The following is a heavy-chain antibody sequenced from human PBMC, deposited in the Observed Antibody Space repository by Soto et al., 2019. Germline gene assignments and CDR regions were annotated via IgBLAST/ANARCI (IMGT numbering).Heavy chain of an antibody. CDR2: ISYDGSNK. CDR1: GFTFSSYA. Sequence: GGSLRLSCAASGFTFSSYAMHWVRQAPGKGLEWVAVISYDGSNKYYADSVKGRFTISRDNSKNTLYLQMNSLRAEDTAVYYCARGNNDYYDSSGYYALFDYWGQGTLVTVSS. V-gene: IGHV3-30-3*01. CDR3: ARGNNDYYDSSGYYALFDY. D-gene: IGHD3-22*01. J-gene: IGHJ4*02.